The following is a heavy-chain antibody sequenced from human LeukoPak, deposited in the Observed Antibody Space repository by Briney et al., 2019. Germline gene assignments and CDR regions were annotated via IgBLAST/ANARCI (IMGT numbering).Heavy chain of an antibody. J-gene: IGHJ4*02. V-gene: IGHV1-18*01. CDR3: ARTKGYCTNGVCYDY. D-gene: IGHD2-8*01. CDR1: GYTFTSYG. Sequence: SVKVSCQASGYTFTSYGISWVRQAPGQGLEWMGWISAYNGNTNYAQKLQGRVTMTTDASTSTAYMELRSLRSDDTAVYYCARTKGYCTNGVCYDYWGQGTLVTVSS. CDR2: ISAYNGNT.